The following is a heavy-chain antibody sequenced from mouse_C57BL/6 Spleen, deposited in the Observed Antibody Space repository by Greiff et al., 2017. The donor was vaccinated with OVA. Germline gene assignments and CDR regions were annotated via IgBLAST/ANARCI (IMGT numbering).Heavy chain of an antibody. Sequence: VQLQQSGAELVKPGASVKMSCTASGFTFTDYYMHWVKQRPEQGLEWIGRIDPEDGGTKYAPKFQGKATITADTSSNTAYLQLSSLTSEDTAVDYCARRGGSGSYWSFDVWGKGTTVTVSS. D-gene: IGHD1-1*01. J-gene: IGHJ1*03. V-gene: IGHV14-2*01. CDR3: ARRGGSGSYWSFDV. CDR1: GFTFTDYY. CDR2: IDPEDGGT.